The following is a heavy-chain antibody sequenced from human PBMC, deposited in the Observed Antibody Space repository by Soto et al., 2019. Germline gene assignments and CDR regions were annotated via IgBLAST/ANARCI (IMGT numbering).Heavy chain of an antibody. CDR1: GFTFSSYA. CDR2: ISYDGSNK. Sequence: GWSLRLSCAASGFTFSSYAMHWVRQAPGKGLEWVAVISYDGSNKYYADSVKGRFTISRDNSKNTLYLQMNSLRAEDTAVYYCARDGESGSYFDYWGQGTLVTVSS. D-gene: IGHD1-26*01. V-gene: IGHV3-30-3*01. J-gene: IGHJ4*02. CDR3: ARDGESGSYFDY.